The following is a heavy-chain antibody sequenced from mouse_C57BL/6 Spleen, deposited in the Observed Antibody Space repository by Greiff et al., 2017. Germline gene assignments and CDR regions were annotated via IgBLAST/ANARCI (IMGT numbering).Heavy chain of an antibody. CDR3: ASPIYYGNYSAWFAY. D-gene: IGHD2-1*01. V-gene: IGHV5-6*02. J-gene: IGHJ3*01. CDR2: ISSGGSYT. Sequence: EVKVEESGGDLVKPGGSLKLSCAASGFTFSSYGMSWVRQTPDKRLEWVATISSGGSYTYYPDSVKGRFTISRDNAKNTLYLQMSSLKSEDTAMYDCASPIYYGNYSAWFAYWGQGTLVTVSA. CDR1: GFTFSSYG.